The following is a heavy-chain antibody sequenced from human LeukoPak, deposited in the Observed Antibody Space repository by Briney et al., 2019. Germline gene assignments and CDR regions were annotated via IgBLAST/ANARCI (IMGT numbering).Heavy chain of an antibody. CDR3: ARVWCPSGSCDSAFDY. D-gene: IGHD2-15*01. J-gene: IGHJ4*02. CDR1: GYTFTSPA. V-gene: IGHV1-3*01. Sequence: ASVKVSCKASGYTFTSPAIHWLRQAPGHRLEWLGWINAGNGDAKYSQNFQGRVTFSRDTSASTAYVELSSLRSEDTAVFYCARVWCPSGSCDSAFDYWGQGTLVIVSS. CDR2: INAGNGDA.